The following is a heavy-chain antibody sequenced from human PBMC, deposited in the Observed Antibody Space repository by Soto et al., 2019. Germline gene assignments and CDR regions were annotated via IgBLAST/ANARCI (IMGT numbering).Heavy chain of an antibody. Sequence: EVQLVESGGGLIQPGGSLRLSCAVSGFTVSNNYMSWVRQAPGKGLEGVSVIYSGGYTAYGDSVKGRFTISRDNSKNTLYLQMNGLRAEDTAVYYCAKDRNYGGNSYYFDNWGQGTLVTVSS. CDR1: GFTVSNNY. CDR2: IYSGGYT. J-gene: IGHJ4*02. CDR3: AKDRNYGGNSYYFDN. D-gene: IGHD4-17*01. V-gene: IGHV3-66*03.